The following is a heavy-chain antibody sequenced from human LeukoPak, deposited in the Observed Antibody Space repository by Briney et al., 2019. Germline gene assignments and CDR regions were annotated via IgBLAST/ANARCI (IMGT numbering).Heavy chain of an antibody. CDR2: MNPNSGDT. J-gene: IGHJ4*02. CDR3: TRSGFGGGVHFDY. D-gene: IGHD3-16*01. Sequence: ASVRVSCKASGYTFTSYDINWVRQAAGQGLEWMGWMNPNSGDTSYVEKFQGRVTMTRDTSITTAYMELSSLRSEDTAVYYCTRSGFGGGVHFDYWGQGTPVTVSS. V-gene: IGHV1-8*01. CDR1: GYTFTSYD.